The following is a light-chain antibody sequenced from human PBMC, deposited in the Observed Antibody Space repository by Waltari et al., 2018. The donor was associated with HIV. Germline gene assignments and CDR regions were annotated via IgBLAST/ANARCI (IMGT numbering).Light chain of an antibody. CDR3: GTWDSSLSAYV. CDR2: DRN. J-gene: IGLJ1*01. CDR1: SSNIGNNY. Sequence: QSVLTQPPSVSAAPGQKVTISCSGSSSNIGNNYVSWYQQHPGTAPNLLIYDRNKRPSGIPDRFSGAKSGTSATLGITGLQTGDEAGYYCGTWDSSLSAYVFGTGTKVTVL. V-gene: IGLV1-51*01.